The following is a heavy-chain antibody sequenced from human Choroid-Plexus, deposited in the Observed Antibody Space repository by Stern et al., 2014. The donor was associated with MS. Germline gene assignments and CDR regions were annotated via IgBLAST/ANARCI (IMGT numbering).Heavy chain of an antibody. D-gene: IGHD2-15*01. CDR2: ISYDGSDK. CDR1: GFTFSNFG. Sequence: VQLVESGGGVAQPGRPLILSCAASGFTFSNFGMHWVRQAPGKGLAWVALISYDGSDKYYADSVKGRFTICRDNSKNTLYMHMNSLRAEDTAVYYCAKDRQWSTYFFDYWGQGSLVTVSS. J-gene: IGHJ4*02. CDR3: AKDRQWSTYFFDY. V-gene: IGHV3-30*18.